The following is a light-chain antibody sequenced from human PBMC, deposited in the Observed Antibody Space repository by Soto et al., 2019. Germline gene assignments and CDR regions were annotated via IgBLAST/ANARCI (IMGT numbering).Light chain of an antibody. J-gene: IGKJ4*01. CDR3: QQYNSYPFT. Sequence: DIQMTQSPSTLSASVGDRVTITCRASQSISSWLAWYQQKPGKAPKLLIYDASSWETGVPSRFSGSGSGTEFTLTISRLQPDDFAAYYCQQYNSYPFTFGGGTKVEIK. CDR2: DAS. V-gene: IGKV1-5*01. CDR1: QSISSW.